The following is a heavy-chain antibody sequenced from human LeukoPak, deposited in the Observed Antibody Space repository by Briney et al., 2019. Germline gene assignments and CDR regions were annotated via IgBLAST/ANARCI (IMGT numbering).Heavy chain of an antibody. CDR1: DGSITTYY. D-gene: IGHD6-6*01. CDR2: IYYSGTT. CDR3: ATTTIGSSSSYYFRY. J-gene: IGHJ4*02. Sequence: SETLPLTCTISDGSITTYYWSWIRQPPGKGLEWVGYIYYSGTTDYNPALKSRVTLSVDTSKNQFSLTLTSVTAADTAMYYCATTTIGSSSSYYFRYWGRGTLVTVSS. V-gene: IGHV4-59*01.